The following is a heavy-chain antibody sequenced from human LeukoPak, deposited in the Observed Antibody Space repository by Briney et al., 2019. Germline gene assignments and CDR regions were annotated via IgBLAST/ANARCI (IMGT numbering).Heavy chain of an antibody. CDR3: TRDLNHDSSG. D-gene: IGHD3-22*01. J-gene: IGHJ4*02. CDR1: GLSFSTSS. V-gene: IGHV3-48*01. Sequence: GGSLRLSCAASGLSFSTSSMSWVRQTPGKGLEWISYIRGSSTTIYYADSVKGRFTISRDNARNSLYLQMNSLRVEDTAVYYCTRDLNHDSSGWGQGTLVTVSS. CDR2: IRGSSTTI.